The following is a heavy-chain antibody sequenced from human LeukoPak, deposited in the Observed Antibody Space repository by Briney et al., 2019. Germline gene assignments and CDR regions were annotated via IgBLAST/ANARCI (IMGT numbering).Heavy chain of an antibody. V-gene: IGHV1-69*04. CDR1: GGTFSSYA. J-gene: IGHJ5*02. Sequence: AASVKVSCKASGGTFSSYAISWVRQAPGQGLEWMGRIIPILGIANYAQKFQGRVTITADKSTSTAYMELSSLRSEDTAVYCCAREGRGYCSGGSCYLIWFDPWGQGTLVTVSS. CDR3: AREGRGYCSGGSCYLIWFDP. CDR2: IIPILGIA. D-gene: IGHD2-15*01.